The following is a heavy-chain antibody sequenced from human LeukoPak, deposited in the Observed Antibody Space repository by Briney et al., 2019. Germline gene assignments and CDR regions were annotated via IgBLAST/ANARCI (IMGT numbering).Heavy chain of an antibody. CDR3: ARDRSSSWYYFDY. CDR2: ISAYNGAT. V-gene: IGHV1-18*01. D-gene: IGHD6-13*01. Sequence: ASVKVSCKASGYTFTSYAISWVRQAPRQGLEWMGWISAYNGATKYAQKLQGRVTMTTDTSTSTAYVELRSLRSDDTAVYYCARDRSSSWYYFDYWGQGTLVTVSS. CDR1: GYTFTSYA. J-gene: IGHJ4*02.